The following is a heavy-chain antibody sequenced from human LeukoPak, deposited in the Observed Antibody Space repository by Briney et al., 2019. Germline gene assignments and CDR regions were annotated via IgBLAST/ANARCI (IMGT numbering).Heavy chain of an antibody. D-gene: IGHD6-13*01. CDR2: IYYSGST. J-gene: IGHJ4*02. Sequence: PSETLSLTCTVSGGSISSYYWSWIRQPPGKRLEWIGYIYYSGSTSYNPSLKSRVTISVDTSKNQFSLKLSSVTAADTAVYYCARVGGISSWYGYFDYWGQGTLVTVSS. CDR1: GGSISSYY. V-gene: IGHV4-59*01. CDR3: ARVGGISSWYGYFDY.